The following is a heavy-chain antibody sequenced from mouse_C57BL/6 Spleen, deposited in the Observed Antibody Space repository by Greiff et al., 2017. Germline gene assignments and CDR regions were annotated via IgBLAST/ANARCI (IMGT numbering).Heavy chain of an antibody. CDR3: ARGNGNYPYYFDY. CDR1: GYAFSSYW. J-gene: IGHJ2*01. CDR2: IYPGDGDT. D-gene: IGHD2-1*01. V-gene: IGHV1-80*01. Sequence: QVQLQQSGAELVKPGASVKISCKASGYAFSSYWMNWVKQRPGKGLEWIGQIYPGDGDTNYNGKFKGKATLTADKSSSTAYMQLSSLTSEDSAVYFCARGNGNYPYYFDYWGQGTTLTVSS.